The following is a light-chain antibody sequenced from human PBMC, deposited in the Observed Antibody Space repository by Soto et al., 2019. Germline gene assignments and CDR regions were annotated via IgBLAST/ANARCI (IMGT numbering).Light chain of an antibody. V-gene: IGLV2-14*01. CDR1: SSDVGGYNY. CDR3: SPYTSSSTPYV. J-gene: IGLJ1*01. CDR2: DVS. Sequence: QSALTQPASVSGSPGQSITISCTGTSSDVGGYNYVSWYQQHPGKAPKLMIYDVSNRPSGVSNRFSGSKSGNTASLTISRLQAEDEADYYCSPYTSSSTPYVFGTGTKLTVL.